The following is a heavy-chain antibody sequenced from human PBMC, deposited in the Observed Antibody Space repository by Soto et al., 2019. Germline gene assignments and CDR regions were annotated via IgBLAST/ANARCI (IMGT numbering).Heavy chain of an antibody. CDR1: GGSFSSSSYY. CDR3: AINADV. CDR2: SSYSGST. J-gene: IGHJ6*02. Sequence: SETLSLTCTVSGGSFSSSSYYWGWVRQPPGKGLEWIGSSSYSGSTYYNPSLKSRVTISVDTSKNHFSLKLSSVTAADSAVYYCAINADVWGQGTTVTVSS. V-gene: IGHV4-39*01.